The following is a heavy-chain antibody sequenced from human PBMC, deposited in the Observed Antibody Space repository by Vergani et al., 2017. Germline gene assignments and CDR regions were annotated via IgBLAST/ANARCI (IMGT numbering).Heavy chain of an antibody. CDR3: ASALLIRQSWWFDP. J-gene: IGHJ5*02. Sequence: QVQLQESGPGLVKPSQTLSLTCTVSGGSISSGSYYWSWIRQPAGKGLEWIGRIYTSGSTNYNPSLKSRVTISVDTSKNQFSLKLSSVTAADTAVYYCASALLIRQSWWFDPWGQGTLVTVSS. CDR2: IYTSGST. CDR1: GGSISSGSYY. V-gene: IGHV4-61*02.